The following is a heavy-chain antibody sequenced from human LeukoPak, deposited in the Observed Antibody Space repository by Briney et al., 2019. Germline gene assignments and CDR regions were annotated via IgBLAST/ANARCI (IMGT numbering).Heavy chain of an antibody. CDR1: GYTFTSYA. J-gene: IGHJ5*02. V-gene: IGHV7-4-1*01. CDR3: ARGGFGEFPNWFDP. Sequence: ASVKVSCKASGYTFTSYAINWVRQDPGQGLEWMGWINTNTGNPTYAQGFTGRFVFSLDTSVGTAYLQICSLKAEDTAVYYCARGGFGEFPNWFDPWGQGTLVTVSS. D-gene: IGHD3-10*01. CDR2: INTNTGNP.